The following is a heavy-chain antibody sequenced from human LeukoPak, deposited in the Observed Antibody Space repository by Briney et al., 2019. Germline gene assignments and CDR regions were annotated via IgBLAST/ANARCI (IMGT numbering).Heavy chain of an antibody. D-gene: IGHD3-3*01. V-gene: IGHV3-23*01. CDR2: ISGSGGST. J-gene: IGHJ4*02. CDR3: ARAYYDFWSGYYL. CDR1: GFTFSSYP. Sequence: GGSLRLSCAASGFTFSSYPMNWVRQAPGKGLEWVSAISGSGGSTYYADSVKGRFTISRDNSKNTLYLQMNSLRAEDTAVYYCARAYYDFWSGYYLWGQGTLVTVSS.